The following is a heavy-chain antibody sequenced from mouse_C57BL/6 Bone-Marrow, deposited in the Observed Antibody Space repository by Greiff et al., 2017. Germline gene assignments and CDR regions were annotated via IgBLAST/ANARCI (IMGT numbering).Heavy chain of an antibody. J-gene: IGHJ4*01. Sequence: QVQLQQSGAELARPGASVKLSCKASGYTFTSYGISWVKQRTGQGLEWIGEIYPRSGNTYYNEQFKGKATLTADKSSSTAYMELRSLTSEDSAVYFCARKPLLRTGYYAMDYWGQGTSVTVSS. V-gene: IGHV1-81*01. D-gene: IGHD1-2*01. CDR1: GYTFTSYG. CDR3: ARKPLLRTGYYAMDY. CDR2: IYPRSGNT.